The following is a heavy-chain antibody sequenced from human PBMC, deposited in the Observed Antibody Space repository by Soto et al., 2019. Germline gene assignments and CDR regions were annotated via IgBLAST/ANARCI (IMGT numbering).Heavy chain of an antibody. J-gene: IGHJ5*02. CDR1: GGTFSSYA. D-gene: IGHD3-16*01. Sequence: ASVKVSCKASGGTFSSYAISWVRQAPGQGLEWIGWINTDNGDAKYSQKFQGRVTVTRDTSTSTVYMELSSLRSEDTAVYYCVIFTHGGLGENNWFDPWGQGTLVTVSS. V-gene: IGHV1-3*04. CDR2: INTDNGDA. CDR3: VIFTHGGLGENNWFDP.